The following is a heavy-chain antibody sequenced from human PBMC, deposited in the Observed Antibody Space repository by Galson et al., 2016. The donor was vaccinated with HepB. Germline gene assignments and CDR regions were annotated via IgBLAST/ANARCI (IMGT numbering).Heavy chain of an antibody. CDR2: IGGFSSPV. Sequence: SLRLSCAASGFTFTSYSMSWVRQAPGKGLEWVSFIGGFSSPVYYADSVKGRFSISRDNDRTSLYLQMSSLRDEDTAVYYCAREDQLLYYYGLDVWGQGTTVTVAS. J-gene: IGHJ6*02. CDR3: AREDQLLYYYGLDV. V-gene: IGHV3-48*02. D-gene: IGHD2-2*01. CDR1: GFTFTSYS.